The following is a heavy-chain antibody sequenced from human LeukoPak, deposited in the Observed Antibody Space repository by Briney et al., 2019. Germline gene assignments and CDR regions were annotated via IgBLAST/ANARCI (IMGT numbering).Heavy chain of an antibody. D-gene: IGHD3-10*01. CDR1: GFTFSSYG. CDR3: AKTDVWFGHYYYFDY. CDR2: IRYDGSNK. Sequence: GGSLRLSCAAPGFTFSSYGMHWVRQAPGKGLEWVAFIRYDGSNKYYADSVTGRFTISRDNSKNTLYLQMNSLRAEDTAVYYCAKTDVWFGHYYYFDYWGQGTLVTVSS. V-gene: IGHV3-30*02. J-gene: IGHJ4*02.